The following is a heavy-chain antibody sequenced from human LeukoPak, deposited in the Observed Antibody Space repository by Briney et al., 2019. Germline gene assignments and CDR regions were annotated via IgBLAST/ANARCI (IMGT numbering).Heavy chain of an antibody. CDR3: ARDRGSRGGFDY. V-gene: IGHV4-59*01. J-gene: IGHJ4*02. CDR1: GGSIIGYY. D-gene: IGHD3-16*01. CDR2: IHYSGST. Sequence: SETLSLTCTVSGGSIIGYYWSWIRQAPGKGLEWIGYIHYSGSTNYSPPLKSPITMSVDTSKNQSSLKLTSVTAADTAVYYCARDRGSRGGFDYWGQGTLVTVSS.